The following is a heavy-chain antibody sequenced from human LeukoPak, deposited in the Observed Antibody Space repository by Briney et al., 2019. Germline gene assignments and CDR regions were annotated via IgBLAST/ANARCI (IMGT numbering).Heavy chain of an antibody. V-gene: IGHV4-34*01. J-gene: IGHJ4*02. Sequence: PSETLSLTCTVYGGSFSGYYWSWIRQPPGKGLEWIGEINHSGSTNYNPSLKSRVTISVDTSKNQFSLKLSSVTAADTAVYYCARRHGVRRRWYYFDYWGQGTLVTVSS. CDR2: INHSGST. CDR3: ARRHGVRRRWYYFDY. D-gene: IGHD4-23*01. CDR1: GGSFSGYY.